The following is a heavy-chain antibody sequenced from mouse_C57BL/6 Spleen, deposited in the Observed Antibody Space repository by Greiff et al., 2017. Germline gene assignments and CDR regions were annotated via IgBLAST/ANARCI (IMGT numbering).Heavy chain of an antibody. CDR3: TRGYYSNYFDY. J-gene: IGHJ2*01. CDR2: ISYSGST. V-gene: IGHV3-8*01. Sequence: EVKLMESGPGLAKPSQTLSLTCSVTGYSITSDYWNWIRKFPGNKLEYMGYISYSGSTYYNPSLKSRISIPRETSKNQYYLQLNSVTTEDTATYYCTRGYYSNYFDYWGQGTTLTVSS. D-gene: IGHD2-5*01. CDR1: GYSITSDY.